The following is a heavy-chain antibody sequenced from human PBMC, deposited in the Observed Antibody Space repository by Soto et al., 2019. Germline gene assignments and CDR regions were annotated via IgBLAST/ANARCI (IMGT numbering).Heavy chain of an antibody. CDR1: GGSFSGYY. D-gene: IGHD3-10*01. J-gene: IGHJ3*02. V-gene: IGHV4-34*01. CDR3: AGYGSGSTDDAFDI. CDR2: INHSGST. Sequence: SETLSLTCAVYGGSFSGYYWSWIRQPPGKGLEWIGEINHSGSTNYNPSLKSRVTISVDTSKNQFSLKLSSVTAADTAVYYCAGYGSGSTDDAFDIWGQGTMVTVSS.